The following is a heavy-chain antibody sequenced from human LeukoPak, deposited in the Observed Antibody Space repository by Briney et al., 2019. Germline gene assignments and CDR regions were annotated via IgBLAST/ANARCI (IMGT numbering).Heavy chain of an antibody. J-gene: IGHJ4*02. Sequence: GASVKVSCKASGYTFTSCDVHWVRQATGQGLEWMGWMNPNSGDTGYSQKFQGRVTMTRNTSISTAYMEVSSLRSEDTAVYYCARGSSTIFGVVRRRYFDYWGQGTLVTVSS. V-gene: IGHV1-8*01. CDR3: ARGSSTIFGVVRRRYFDY. CDR1: GYTFTSCD. CDR2: MNPNSGDT. D-gene: IGHD3-3*01.